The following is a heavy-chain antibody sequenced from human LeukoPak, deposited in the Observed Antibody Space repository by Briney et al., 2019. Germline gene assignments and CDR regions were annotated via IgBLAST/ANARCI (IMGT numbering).Heavy chain of an antibody. CDR1: GFTFSSYA. CDR3: ARDGPLTYYYGSGSYYNY. J-gene: IGHJ4*02. D-gene: IGHD3-10*01. CDR2: ISYDGSNK. Sequence: PGRSLRLSCAASGFTFSSYAMHWVRQAPGKGLEWVAVISYDGSNKYYADSVKGRFTISRDNSKNTLYLQMNSLRAEDTAVYYCARDGPLTYYYGSGSYYNYWGQGTLVTASS. V-gene: IGHV3-30*04.